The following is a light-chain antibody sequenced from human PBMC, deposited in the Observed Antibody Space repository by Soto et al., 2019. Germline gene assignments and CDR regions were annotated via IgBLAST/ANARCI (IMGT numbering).Light chain of an antibody. J-gene: IGKJ4*01. Sequence: EIALTQSPATLSVSPGERVTLSCRASQSVSDDLAWYQQKPGQAPRLLIYGASIRATDIPARFSGSGSGTEFSLTISNLQSEDFAVYYCQQYNDWPLTFGGGTKVDIK. CDR2: GAS. CDR3: QQYNDWPLT. V-gene: IGKV3D-15*03. CDR1: QSVSDD.